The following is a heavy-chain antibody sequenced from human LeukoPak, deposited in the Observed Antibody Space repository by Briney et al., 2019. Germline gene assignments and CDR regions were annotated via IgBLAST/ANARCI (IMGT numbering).Heavy chain of an antibody. Sequence: TSETLSLTCTVSGGSISSGSYYWSWIRQPAGKGLEWIGRIYTSGSTNYNPSLKSRVTISVDTSKNQFSLKLSSVTAADTAVYYCARVGYYDSSGYVDYWGQGTLVTASS. CDR2: IYTSGST. V-gene: IGHV4-61*02. J-gene: IGHJ4*02. CDR1: GGSISSGSYY. D-gene: IGHD3-22*01. CDR3: ARVGYYDSSGYVDY.